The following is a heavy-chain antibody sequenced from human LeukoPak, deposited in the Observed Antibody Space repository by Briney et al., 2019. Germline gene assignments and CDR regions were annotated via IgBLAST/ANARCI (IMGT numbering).Heavy chain of an antibody. CDR2: ISYDGSKK. J-gene: IGHJ4*02. Sequence: GRSLRLSCAASGFTFSSYAMHWVRQAPGKGLEWVAVISYDGSKKYYAGSVKGRFTISRDNSKNTLYLQMNSLRAEDSAVYYCARGSFYYYDSSGYSTVYYFDYWGQGTLVTLSS. CDR1: GFTFSSYA. V-gene: IGHV3-30-3*01. D-gene: IGHD3-22*01. CDR3: ARGSFYYYDSSGYSTVYYFDY.